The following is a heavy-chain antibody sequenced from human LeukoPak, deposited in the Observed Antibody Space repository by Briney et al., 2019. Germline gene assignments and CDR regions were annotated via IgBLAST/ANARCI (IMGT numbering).Heavy chain of an antibody. CDR2: IFYRGTT. CDR3: ASDQTQYFDF. J-gene: IGHJ4*02. Sequence: SETLSLTCTVSGGSIRSTTYFWAWIRQPPGKGLEWIGDIFYRGTTNYNPSLKSRVTISIDTSKNQFSLKLSSVTAADTAVYYCASDQTQYFDFWGQGSLVTVSS. CDR1: GGSIRSTTYF. V-gene: IGHV4-39*07.